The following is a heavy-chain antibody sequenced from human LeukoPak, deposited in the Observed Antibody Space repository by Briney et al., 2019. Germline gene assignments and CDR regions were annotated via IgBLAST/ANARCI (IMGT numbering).Heavy chain of an antibody. CDR3: ARSAVQANTPFYFDF. J-gene: IGHJ4*02. CDR1: GFIFDSYG. V-gene: IGHV3-48*01. Sequence: GGSLRLSCSASGFIFDSYGMNWVRQAPGSGLQWVAYISAGSSNTFYADSVKGRFTISRDDADNFLHLQMNSLGAEDTAVYYCARSAVQANTPFYFDFWGQGALVTVSS. CDR2: ISAGSSNT. D-gene: IGHD1-26*01.